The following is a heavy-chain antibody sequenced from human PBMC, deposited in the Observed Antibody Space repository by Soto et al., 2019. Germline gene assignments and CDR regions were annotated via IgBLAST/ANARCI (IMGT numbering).Heavy chain of an antibody. Sequence: QVQLVQSGAEVKKPGSSVKVSCKASGGTFSSYAISWLRQAPGQGLEWMGGIIPIFGTATYAQKFQGRVTITADKSTSTAYMELSSRRSEDTAVYYCARVKVDTAMVIFYAFDYWGQGTLVNVSS. CDR1: GGTFSSYA. D-gene: IGHD5-18*01. V-gene: IGHV1-69*06. J-gene: IGHJ4*02. CDR3: ARVKVDTAMVIFYAFDY. CDR2: IIPIFGTA.